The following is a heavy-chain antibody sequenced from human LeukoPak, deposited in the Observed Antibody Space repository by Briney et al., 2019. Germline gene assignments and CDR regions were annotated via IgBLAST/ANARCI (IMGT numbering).Heavy chain of an antibody. D-gene: IGHD3-9*01. V-gene: IGHV4-34*01. CDR3: ARSNYDILTGYRRPLPFDP. CDR1: GGSFSGYY. Sequence: PSETLSLTCAVYGGSFSGYYWSWIRQSPGKGLEWIGEINHSGSTNYNPSLKSRVTISVDTSKNQFSLKLSSVTAADTAVYYCARSNYDILTGYRRPLPFDPWGQGTLDTVSS. J-gene: IGHJ5*02. CDR2: INHSGST.